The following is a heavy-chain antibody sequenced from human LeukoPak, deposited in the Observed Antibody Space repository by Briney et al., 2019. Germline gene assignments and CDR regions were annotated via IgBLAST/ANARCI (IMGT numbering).Heavy chain of an antibody. CDR1: GGTFSSYA. D-gene: IGHD2-2*01. J-gene: IGHJ5*02. Sequence: GASVKVSCKASGGTFSSYAISWVRQAPGQGLEWMGGIIPIFGTVNYAQKFQGRVTITADESTSTAYMELSSLRSEDTAVYYCASSERSGIVVVPAANWFDPWGQGTLVTVSS. CDR3: ASSERSGIVVVPAANWFDP. CDR2: IIPIFGTV. V-gene: IGHV1-69*13.